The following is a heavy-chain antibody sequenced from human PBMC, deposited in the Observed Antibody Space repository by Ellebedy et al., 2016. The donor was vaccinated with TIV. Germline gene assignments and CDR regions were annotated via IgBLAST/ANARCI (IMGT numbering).Heavy chain of an antibody. CDR2: ISGYNGDT. J-gene: IGHJ6*01. V-gene: IGHV1-18*04. Sequence: AASVKVSCKASGYRFNMYGISWVRQAAGQGLEWLGWISGYNGDTQYAQKFQGRITMTADTMTSTVYMELRSLTSEDTAAYYCARFTYDETIDTAYYYGLDVWGQGTTVIVSS. D-gene: IGHD3-22*01. CDR3: ARFTYDETIDTAYYYGLDV. CDR1: GYRFNMYG.